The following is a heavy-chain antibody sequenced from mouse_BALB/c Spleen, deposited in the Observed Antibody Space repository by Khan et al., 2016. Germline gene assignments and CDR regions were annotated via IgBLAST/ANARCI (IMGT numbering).Heavy chain of an antibody. J-gene: IGHJ3*01. CDR1: GYTFTSYT. CDR3: GRDDGRAWFAY. CDR2: INPSSGYT. Sequence: VQLQESGAELARPGASVKMSCKASGYTFTSYTMHWVKQRPGQGLEWIGYINPSSGYTNYNQKFKDKATLTAVKSSSTAYMQLSSLTSEASAVEYWGRDDGRAWFAYWGQGTLVTVSA. V-gene: IGHV1-4*01. D-gene: IGHD1-1*01.